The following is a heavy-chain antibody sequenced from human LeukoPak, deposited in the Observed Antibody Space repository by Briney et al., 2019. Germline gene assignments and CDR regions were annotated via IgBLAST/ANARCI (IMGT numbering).Heavy chain of an antibody. J-gene: IGHJ1*01. CDR1: GFTFSNHG. D-gene: IGHD3-22*01. Sequence: PGRSLRLSCAASGFTFSNHGMHWVCLAPGKGLEWVALVSFDGSNQYYADSVKGRFTISRDNSKNTLYLQMNSLRAEDTAVYYCANFRGGDSSGYYEHWGQGTLVSVSS. CDR2: VSFDGSNQ. CDR3: ANFRGGDSSGYYEH. V-gene: IGHV3-33*06.